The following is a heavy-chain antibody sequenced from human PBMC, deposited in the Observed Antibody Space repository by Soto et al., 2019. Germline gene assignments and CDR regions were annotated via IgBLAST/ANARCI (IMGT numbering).Heavy chain of an antibody. CDR3: ARERDTAMAYFDY. J-gene: IGHJ4*02. CDR1: GFTFSSYL. D-gene: IGHD5-18*01. CDR2: IKQDGSEK. V-gene: IGHV3-7*05. Sequence: LRLSCAASGFTFSSYLMSWVRQAPGKGLEWVANIKQDGSEKYYVDSVKGRFTISRDNAKNSLYLQMNSLRAEDTAVYYCARERDTAMAYFDYWGQGTLVTVSS.